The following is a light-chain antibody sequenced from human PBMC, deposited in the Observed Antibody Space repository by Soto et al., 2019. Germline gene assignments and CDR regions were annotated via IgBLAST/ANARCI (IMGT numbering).Light chain of an antibody. CDR2: CAS. Sequence: TQSPGTLSLSPGERVTLSCRASQSVASSYLAWYQQKPGRSPRLLFYCASSRATGIPARFSGTGSGTAFTLTISSLQSEDFAFYYCQQYNNWPPYTFGQGTKLEIK. CDR1: QSVASSY. CDR3: QQYNNWPPYT. V-gene: IGKV3-15*01. J-gene: IGKJ2*01.